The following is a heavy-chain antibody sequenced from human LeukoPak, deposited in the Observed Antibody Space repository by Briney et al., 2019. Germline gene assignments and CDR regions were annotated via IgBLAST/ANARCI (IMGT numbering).Heavy chain of an antibody. J-gene: IGHJ4*02. D-gene: IGHD5-12*01. CDR2: ISSSGSTI. CDR3: AKDFPRGYSGYAVDY. CDR1: GFTFSDYY. V-gene: IGHV3-11*01. Sequence: GGSLRLSCAASGFTFSDYYMSWIRQAPGKGLEWVSYISSSGSTIYYADSVKGRFTISRDNAKNSLYLQMNSLRAEDTAVYYCAKDFPRGYSGYAVDYWGQGTLVTVSS.